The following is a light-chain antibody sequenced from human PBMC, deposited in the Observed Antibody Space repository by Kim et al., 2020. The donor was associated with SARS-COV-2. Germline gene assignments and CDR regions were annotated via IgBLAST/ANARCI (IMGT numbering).Light chain of an antibody. CDR3: QQYNNYPWT. CDR1: QSISSY. Sequence: DIQMTQSPSTRSASVGDRVTITCRASQSISSYLAWYQQKPGKAPKLLIYKASSLESGVPSRFSGSGSETEFTLTISSLQPDDFATYYCQQYNNYPWTFGQGTKVDIK. J-gene: IGKJ1*01. CDR2: KAS. V-gene: IGKV1-5*03.